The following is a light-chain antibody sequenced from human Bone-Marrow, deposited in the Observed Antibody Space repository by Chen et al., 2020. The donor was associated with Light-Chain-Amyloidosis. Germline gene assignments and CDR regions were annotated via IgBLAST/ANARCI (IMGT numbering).Light chain of an antibody. J-gene: IGLJ2*01. V-gene: IGLV3-25*03. Sequence: SYELTQPPSVAVSPGQTDRISCSGDDLPTKYAYWYQQKPGQAPVLGIHRDAERPSGISERFSGSSSGTTATLTIIVVQAEDEADYHCQSADSSGTYEVIFGGGTKLPVL. CDR1: DLPTKY. CDR3: QSADSSGTYEVI. CDR2: RDA.